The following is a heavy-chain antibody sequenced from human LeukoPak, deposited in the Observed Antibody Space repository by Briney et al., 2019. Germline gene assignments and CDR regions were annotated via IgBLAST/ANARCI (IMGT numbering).Heavy chain of an antibody. V-gene: IGHV3-7*01. CDR2: IKQDGSEK. CDR1: GFTFSSYW. D-gene: IGHD3-10*01. J-gene: IGHJ6*02. Sequence: QPGGSLRLSCAASGFTFSSYWMSWVRQAPGKGLEWVANIKQDGSEKYYVDSVKGRFTISRDDAKNSLYLQMNNLRVEDTAMYFCVRVRGPKTDYFYAMDVWGQGTTVTVSS. CDR3: VRVRGPKTDYFYAMDV.